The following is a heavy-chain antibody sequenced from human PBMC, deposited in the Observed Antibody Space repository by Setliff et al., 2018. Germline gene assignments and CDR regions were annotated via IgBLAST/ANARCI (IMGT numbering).Heavy chain of an antibody. V-gene: IGHV1-2*02. Sequence: ASVKVSCKASGYDFTGYNLHWVRQAPGQGLEWMGWINPDSGGTNYAQKFQGRVTMTRDTSISTAYMELSRLRSDDTAVYYCARVQWELYAFDIWGQGTMVTVSS. CDR1: GYDFTGYN. J-gene: IGHJ3*02. D-gene: IGHD1-26*01. CDR3: ARVQWELYAFDI. CDR2: INPDSGGT.